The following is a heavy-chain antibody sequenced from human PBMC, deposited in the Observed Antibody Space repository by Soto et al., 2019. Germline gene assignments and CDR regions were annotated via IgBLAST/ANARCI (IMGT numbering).Heavy chain of an antibody. CDR2: INAGNGNT. Sequence: GASVKVSCKASGYTFTSYAMHWVRQAPGQRLEWMGWINAGNGNTKYSQKFQGRVTITRDTSASTAYMELSSLRSEDTAVYYCASYGSGSYYNPTFDYWGQGTLVTVSS. CDR1: GYTFTSYA. CDR3: ASYGSGSYYNPTFDY. J-gene: IGHJ4*02. V-gene: IGHV1-3*01. D-gene: IGHD3-10*01.